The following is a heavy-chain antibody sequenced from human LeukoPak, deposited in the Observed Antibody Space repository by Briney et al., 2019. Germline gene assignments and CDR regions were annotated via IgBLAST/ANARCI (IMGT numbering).Heavy chain of an antibody. CDR1: GGTFSSYA. J-gene: IGHJ4*02. Sequence: SVKVSCKASGGTFSSYAISWVRQAPGQGLEGMGRIISTLGIPNYAQKFQGRVTITADKSTSTTYMEVSSLRSEDTAVYYCARDLYQDGDYHFDSWGQGTLVTVSS. CDR2: IISTLGIP. V-gene: IGHV1-69*04. D-gene: IGHD4-17*01. CDR3: ARDLYQDGDYHFDS.